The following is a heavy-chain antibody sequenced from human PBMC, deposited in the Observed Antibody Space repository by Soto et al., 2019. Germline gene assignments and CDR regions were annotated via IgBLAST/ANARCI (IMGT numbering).Heavy chain of an antibody. Sequence: SETLSLTCTVSGGSISTSSYYWGWIRQPPGKGLEWIGSIYYSGSAYFNPSLKSRVTISVDTSKNQFSLKLSSVTAADTAVYYCARHRLTQQSVVRPGVTWRQGTLVTVSS. J-gene: IGHJ5*02. V-gene: IGHV4-39*01. CDR1: GGSISTSSYY. CDR2: IYYSGSA. CDR3: ARHRLTQQSVVRPGVT. D-gene: IGHD2-15*01.